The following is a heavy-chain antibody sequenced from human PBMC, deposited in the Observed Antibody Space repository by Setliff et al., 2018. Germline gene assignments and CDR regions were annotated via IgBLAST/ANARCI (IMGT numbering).Heavy chain of an antibody. Sequence: ASVKVSCKASGYTFTSYDINWVRQAPGKGLEWMGGFDPEDGETIYAQKFQGRVTMTEDTSTDTAYMELSSLRSEDTAVYYCATGTGGSGYYYWGQGTQVTVSS. J-gene: IGHJ4*02. CDR3: ATGTGGSGYYY. D-gene: IGHD3-22*01. CDR2: FDPEDGET. V-gene: IGHV1-24*01. CDR1: GYTFTSYD.